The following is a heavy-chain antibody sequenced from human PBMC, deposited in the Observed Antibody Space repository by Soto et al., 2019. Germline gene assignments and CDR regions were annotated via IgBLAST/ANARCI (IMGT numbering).Heavy chain of an antibody. CDR3: AKSLSRDTAMVWSYYYGMDV. CDR2: ISGSGGST. V-gene: IGHV3-23*01. CDR1: GFTFSSYA. Sequence: GGSLRLSCAASGFTFSSYAMSWVRQAPGKGLEWVSAISGSGGSTYYADSVKGRFTISRDNSKNTLYLQMNSLRAEDTAVYYCAKSLSRDTAMVWSYYYGMDVWGQGTTLTVS. D-gene: IGHD5-18*01. J-gene: IGHJ6*02.